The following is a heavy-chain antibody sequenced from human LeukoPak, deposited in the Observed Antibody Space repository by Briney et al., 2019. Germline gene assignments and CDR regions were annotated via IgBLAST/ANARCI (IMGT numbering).Heavy chain of an antibody. V-gene: IGHV3-11*01. D-gene: IGHD3-22*01. CDR1: GFTFSDYY. CDR2: ISSSGSFI. Sequence: GGSLRLSGAASGFTFSDYYMSWIRQAPGKGLEWVSYISSSGSFIYYADSVKGRFTISRDNAKNSLYLQMNSLRAEDTAVYYCAREPYYYDSSGYISDYWGQGTLVTVSS. CDR3: AREPYYYDSSGYISDY. J-gene: IGHJ4*02.